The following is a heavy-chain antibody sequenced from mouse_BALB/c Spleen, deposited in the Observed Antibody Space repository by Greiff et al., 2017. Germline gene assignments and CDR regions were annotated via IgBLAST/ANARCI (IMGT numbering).Heavy chain of an antibody. J-gene: IGHJ4*01. Sequence: VQLHQSGAELVRPGASVTLSCKASGYTFTDYEMHWVKQTPVHGLEWIGAIDPETGGTAYNQKFKGKATLTADKSSSTAYMELRSLTSEDSAVYYCTRGGPAMDYWGQGTSVTVSS. CDR2: IDPETGGT. CDR1: GYTFTDYE. D-gene: IGHD3-3*01. CDR3: TRGGPAMDY. V-gene: IGHV1-15*01.